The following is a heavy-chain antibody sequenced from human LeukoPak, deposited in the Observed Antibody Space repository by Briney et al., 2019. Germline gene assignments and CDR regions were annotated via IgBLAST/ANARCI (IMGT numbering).Heavy chain of an antibody. V-gene: IGHV4-38-2*02. CDR3: ARDRIAVSDPPNWFDP. CDR2: IYHSGKA. CDR1: GYSISRGYY. J-gene: IGHJ5*02. D-gene: IGHD6-19*01. Sequence: SETLSLTCSVSGYSISRGYYWGWIRQPPGKGPEWIGSIYHSGKAYYNPSLKSRVTISLDTSMNQFSLKLSSVTAADTAVYYCARDRIAVSDPPNWFDPWGQGTLVTVSS.